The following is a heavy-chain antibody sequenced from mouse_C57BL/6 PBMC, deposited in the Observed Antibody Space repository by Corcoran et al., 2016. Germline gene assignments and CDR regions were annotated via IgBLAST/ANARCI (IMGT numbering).Heavy chain of an antibody. CDR1: GYSITSGYY. J-gene: IGHJ4*01. CDR3: ARDRDYAAMDY. CDR2: ISYDGSN. Sequence: DVQLQESGPGLVKPSQSLSLTCSVTGYSITSGYYWNWIRQFPGNKLEWMGYISYDGSNNYNPSLKNRISITRDTSKNQFFLKLNSVTTEDTATYYCARDRDYAAMDYWGQGTSVTVSS. V-gene: IGHV3-6*01.